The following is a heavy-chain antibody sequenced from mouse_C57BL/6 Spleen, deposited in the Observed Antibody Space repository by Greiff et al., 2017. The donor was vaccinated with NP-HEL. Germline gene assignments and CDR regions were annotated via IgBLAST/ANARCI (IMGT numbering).Heavy chain of an antibody. CDR1: GYAFSSYW. V-gene: IGHV1-80*01. CDR2: IYPGDGDT. CDR3: ARGGSSVSWFAC. Sequence: VQLQQSGAELVKPGASVKISCKASGYAFSSYWMNWVQQRPGKGLEWIGQIYPGDGDTNYNGKFKGKATMTADKSSSTAYMQLSRLTSDDSAVDFCARGGSSVSWFACWGQGTLVTVSA. J-gene: IGHJ3*01. D-gene: IGHD3-2*02.